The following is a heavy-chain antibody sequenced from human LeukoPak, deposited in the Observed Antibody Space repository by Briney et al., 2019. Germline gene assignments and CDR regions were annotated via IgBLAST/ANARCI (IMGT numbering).Heavy chain of an antibody. V-gene: IGHV3-21*01. CDR3: ARDQDIVVVVAFDY. J-gene: IGHJ4*02. D-gene: IGHD2-15*01. CDR2: ISSSSSYI. Sequence: GGSLRLSCAASGFTFSSYSMNWVRQAPGKGLEWVSSISSSSSYIYYADSVKGRFTISRDNAKNSLYLQMNSLRAEDTAVYYCARDQDIVVVVAFDYWGQGTLVTVSS. CDR1: GFTFSSYS.